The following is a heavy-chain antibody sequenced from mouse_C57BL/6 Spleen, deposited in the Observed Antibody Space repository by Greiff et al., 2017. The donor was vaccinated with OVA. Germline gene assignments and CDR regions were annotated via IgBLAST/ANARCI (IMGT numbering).Heavy chain of an antibody. J-gene: IGHJ3*01. D-gene: IGHD3-1*01. CDR3: ARSRGAWFAY. CDR2: INPGSGGT. CDR1: GYAFTNYL. V-gene: IGHV1-54*01. Sequence: QVQLQQSGAELVRPGTSVKVSCKASGYAFTNYLIEWVKQRPGQGLEWIGVINPGSGGTNYNEKFKGKATLTADKSSSTAYMQLSSLTSEDSAVYFCARSRGAWFAYWGQGTLVTVSA.